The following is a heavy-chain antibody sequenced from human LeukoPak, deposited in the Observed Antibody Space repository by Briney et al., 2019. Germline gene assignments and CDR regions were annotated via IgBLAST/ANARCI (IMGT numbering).Heavy chain of an antibody. V-gene: IGHV1-2*02. CDR1: GYTFSGYY. Sequence: ASVKVSFKASGYTFSGYYMHWLRHAPGQGLEWMGWINPNGGVTNYAQKFQGRVTMTRDTSISTAYMELSRLRSDATAVYYCPRDGGDGYNFYYWGQGTLVTVSS. D-gene: IGHD5-24*01. J-gene: IGHJ4*02. CDR2: INPNGGVT. CDR3: PRDGGDGYNFYY.